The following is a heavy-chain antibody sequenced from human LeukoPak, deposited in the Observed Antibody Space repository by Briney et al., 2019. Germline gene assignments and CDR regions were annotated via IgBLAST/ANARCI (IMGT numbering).Heavy chain of an antibody. CDR1: GFTFSSYA. V-gene: IGHV3-23*01. D-gene: IGHD3-3*01. CDR2: ISGSGGST. CDR3: AKLITIGSYYFDY. J-gene: IGHJ4*02. Sequence: GGSLRLSCVASGFTFSSYAMSWVRQAPGKGLEWVSAISGSGGSTYYADSVKGRFTISRDNSKNTLYLQMNSLRAEDTAVYYCAKLITIGSYYFDYWGQGTLVTVSS.